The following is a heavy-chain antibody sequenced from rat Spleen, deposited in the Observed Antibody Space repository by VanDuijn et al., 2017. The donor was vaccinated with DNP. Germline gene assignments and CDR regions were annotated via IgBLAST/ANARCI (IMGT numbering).Heavy chain of an antibody. D-gene: IGHD5-1*01. CDR2: ISYDGGST. J-gene: IGHJ2*01. V-gene: IGHV5-20*01. CDR3: TRRGVLGARYFDY. Sequence: EVQLVESGGGLVQPGRSMKLSCAASGFTFSDYGMAWVLQAPTKGLEWVASISYDGGSTYYRDSVKGRFTISRDNAKSTLNLQMDSLRSEDTATYYCTRRGVLGARYFDYWGQGVMVTVSS. CDR1: GFTFSDYG.